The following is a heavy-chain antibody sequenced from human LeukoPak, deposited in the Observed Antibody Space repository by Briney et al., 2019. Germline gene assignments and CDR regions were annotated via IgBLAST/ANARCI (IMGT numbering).Heavy chain of an antibody. Sequence: ASVKVSCKASGYTFTDYYMHWVRQAPGQGLEWMGWINPNSGGTNFAQKFQGRVAMTRDTSISTAYLELGSLRSDDTAVYFCARARWQLVPYYDSWGQGTLVTVSS. V-gene: IGHV1-2*02. CDR2: INPNSGGT. CDR3: ARARWQLVPYYDS. CDR1: GYTFTDYY. J-gene: IGHJ4*02. D-gene: IGHD6-6*01.